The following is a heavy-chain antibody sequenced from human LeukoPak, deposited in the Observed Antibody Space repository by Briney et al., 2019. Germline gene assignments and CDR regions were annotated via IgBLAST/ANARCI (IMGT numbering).Heavy chain of an antibody. CDR2: INTNTGSP. D-gene: IGHD6-19*01. CDR3: AKSYDSIGWRFDY. CDR1: GYTFTNYA. V-gene: IGHV7-4-1*02. Sequence: ASVKVSCKASGYTFTNYAMNWVRQAPGQGLEWMGWINTNTGSPTYAQGFTGRFVFSLDTSVSTAYLQISGLKAEDTAVYHCAKSYDSIGWRFDYWGQGTLVTVSS. J-gene: IGHJ4*02.